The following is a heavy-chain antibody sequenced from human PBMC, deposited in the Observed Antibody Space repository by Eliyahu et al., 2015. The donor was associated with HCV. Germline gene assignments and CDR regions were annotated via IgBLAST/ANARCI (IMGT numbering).Heavy chain of an antibody. CDR1: GFTFSSYA. Sequence: EVQLLESGGXLVQPGGSLRLSCAXSGFTFSSYAMSWXRXAPGKGLEGVSAISGSGGSTYYADSVKGRFTISRDNSKNTLYLQMNSLRAEDTAVYYCAKSDYYDSKEYFDLWGRGTLVTVSS. V-gene: IGHV3-23*01. D-gene: IGHD3-22*01. CDR3: AKSDYYDSKEYFDL. J-gene: IGHJ2*01. CDR2: ISGSGGST.